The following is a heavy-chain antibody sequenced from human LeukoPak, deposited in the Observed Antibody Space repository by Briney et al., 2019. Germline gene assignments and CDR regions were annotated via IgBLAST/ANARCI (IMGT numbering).Heavy chain of an antibody. Sequence: GGSVRLSCAASGFTFSRYWMTWVRQTPGKGLEWVANIKQDGSEKYYVDSVKGRFTISRDNAKNSLYLQMNSLRAEDTAVYYCASTGLEARYSYFDNWGQGTLATVSS. D-gene: IGHD5-12*01. V-gene: IGHV3-7*05. J-gene: IGHJ4*02. CDR1: GFTFSRYW. CDR3: ASTGLEARYSYFDN. CDR2: IKQDGSEK.